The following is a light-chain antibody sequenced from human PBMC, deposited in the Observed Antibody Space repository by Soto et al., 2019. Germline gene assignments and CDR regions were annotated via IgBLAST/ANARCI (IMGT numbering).Light chain of an antibody. J-gene: IGKJ4*01. CDR2: AAS. CDR1: QSISNY. Sequence: DIQMTQSPSSLSASVGDRVTSTCRASQSISNYLNWYQQKPGKTPKLLIYAASSLQSGVPSRFSGSGSGADFTLTISSLQPEDFATYYCQQSYSTPLTFGGGTKVDIK. V-gene: IGKV1-39*01. CDR3: QQSYSTPLT.